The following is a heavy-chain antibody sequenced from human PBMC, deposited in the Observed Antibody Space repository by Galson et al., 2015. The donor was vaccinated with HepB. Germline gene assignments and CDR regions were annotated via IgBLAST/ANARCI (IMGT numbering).Heavy chain of an antibody. CDR2: INAGNGNT. CDR1: GYTFTSYA. V-gene: IGHV1-3*01. CDR3: ARPYDCSSTSCYFFDI. Sequence: SVKASCKASGYTFTSYAMHWVRQAPGQRLEWMGWINAGNGNTKYSQKFQGRVTITRDTSASTAYMELSSLRSEDTAVYYCARPYDCSSTSCYFFDIWGQGTMVTVSS. J-gene: IGHJ3*02. D-gene: IGHD2-2*01.